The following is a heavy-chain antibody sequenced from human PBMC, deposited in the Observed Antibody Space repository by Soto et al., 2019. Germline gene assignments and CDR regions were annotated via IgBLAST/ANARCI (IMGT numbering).Heavy chain of an antibody. CDR1: GGSIISSSYY. V-gene: IGHV4-39*01. J-gene: IGHJ5*02. D-gene: IGHD6-13*01. Sequence: SETLSLTCTVSGGSIISSSYYWGWIRQPPGKGLEWIGSIYYSGSTYYNPSLKSRVTISVDTSKNQFSLKLSSVTAADTAVYYCARHEIAAARINWFDPWGQGTLVTVSS. CDR2: IYYSGST. CDR3: ARHEIAAARINWFDP.